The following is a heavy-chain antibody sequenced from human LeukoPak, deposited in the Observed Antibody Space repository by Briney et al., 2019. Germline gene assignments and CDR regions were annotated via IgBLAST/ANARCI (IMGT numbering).Heavy chain of an antibody. V-gene: IGHV4-39*01. CDR3: ARGIYDSSGYRFDY. D-gene: IGHD3-22*01. CDR2: IYYSGST. Sequence: SETLSLTCTVSGGSISSSSYYWGWIRQPPGKGLEWIGSIYYSGSTYYNPSLKSRVTISVDTSKNQFSLKLSSVTAADTVVYYCARGIYDSSGYRFDYWGQGTLVTVSS. CDR1: GGSISSSSYY. J-gene: IGHJ4*02.